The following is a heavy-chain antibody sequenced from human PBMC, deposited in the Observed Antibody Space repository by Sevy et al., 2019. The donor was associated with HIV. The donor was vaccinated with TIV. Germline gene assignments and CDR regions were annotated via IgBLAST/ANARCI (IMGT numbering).Heavy chain of an antibody. CDR1: GFTFSNYA. J-gene: IGHJ4*02. Sequence: GGSLRLSCAASGFTFSNYAMSWVRQAPGRGLERVSAISGRGDTRHYADSVKGRFTISRDNSKNTLSLQMSSLRAEDTAVYYCAKKSCGGDCFSPHFDYWGQGAQVTVSS. CDR3: AKKSCGGDCFSPHFDY. CDR2: ISGRGDTR. V-gene: IGHV3-23*01. D-gene: IGHD2-21*02.